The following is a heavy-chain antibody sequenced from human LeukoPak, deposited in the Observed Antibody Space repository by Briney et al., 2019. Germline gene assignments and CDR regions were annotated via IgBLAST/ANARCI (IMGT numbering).Heavy chain of an antibody. Sequence: SETLSLTCTVSGGSISSSSYYWGWIRQPPGKGLEWIGSIYYSGSTYYNPSLKSRVTISVDTSKNQFSLKLSSVTAADTAVYYCARGSLVAAAGTSASDYWGQGTLVTVSS. CDR2: IYYSGST. J-gene: IGHJ4*02. D-gene: IGHD6-13*01. CDR1: GGSISSSSYY. CDR3: ARGSLVAAAGTSASDY. V-gene: IGHV4-39*07.